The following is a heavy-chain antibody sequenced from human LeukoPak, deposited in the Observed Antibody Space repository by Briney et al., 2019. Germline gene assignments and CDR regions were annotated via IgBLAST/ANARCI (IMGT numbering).Heavy chain of an antibody. Sequence: GGSLRLSCAASGFTFSDYYMSWIRQAPGKGLEWVSYISSSGSTIYYADSVKGRFTISRDNAKNSLYLQMNSLRAEDTAVYYCARDGNGSYEPDDAFDIWGQGTMVTVSS. CDR1: GFTFSDYY. CDR2: ISSSGSTI. J-gene: IGHJ3*02. CDR3: ARDGNGSYEPDDAFDI. D-gene: IGHD5-12*01. V-gene: IGHV3-11*04.